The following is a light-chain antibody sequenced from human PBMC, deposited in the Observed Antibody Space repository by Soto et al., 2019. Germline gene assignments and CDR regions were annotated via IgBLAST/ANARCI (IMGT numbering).Light chain of an antibody. CDR3: QQYDVVPCT. CDR2: DAS. CDR1: QNLNHY. V-gene: IGKV1-33*01. J-gene: IGKJ2*02. Sequence: DIQLTQSPASLSASVGDRVTITCKASQNLNHYLVWYQQKPGQAPNLLIYDASTLGTGVSSRFSGSGSGTDFSVTINSLQPEDAATYYCQQYDVVPCTFGQGTKLEIK.